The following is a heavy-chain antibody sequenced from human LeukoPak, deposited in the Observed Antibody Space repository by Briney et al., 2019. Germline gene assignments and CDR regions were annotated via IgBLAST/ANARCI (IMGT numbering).Heavy chain of an antibody. CDR1: GGSISSYY. CDR3: ARHRGARGGHSDCTNGVCWDFDY. CDR2: IYTSGST. D-gene: IGHD2-8*01. Sequence: SETLSLTCTVSGGSISSYYWSWIRQPAGKGLEWIGRIYTSGSTNYNPSLKSRVTMSVDTSKNQFSLKLSSVTAADTAVYYCARHRGARGGHSDCTNGVCWDFDYWGQGTLVTVSS. J-gene: IGHJ4*02. V-gene: IGHV4-4*07.